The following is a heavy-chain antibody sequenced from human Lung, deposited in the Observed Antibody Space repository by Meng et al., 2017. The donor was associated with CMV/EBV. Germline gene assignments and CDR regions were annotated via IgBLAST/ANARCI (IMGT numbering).Heavy chain of an antibody. Sequence: SVXVSXXASGYTFTTYDINWVRQATGQGLEWTGWMNPNSGNTGYAQKFQGRVTLTRVTSISTAYMELSSLTSDDTAVYYCARTRIEVEPDGRKIKYYNYGMDVWGQGXTVTVSS. CDR2: MNPNSGNT. V-gene: IGHV1-8*01. D-gene: IGHD2-2*01. CDR3: ARTRIEVEPDGRKIKYYNYGMDV. CDR1: GYTFTTYD. J-gene: IGHJ6*02.